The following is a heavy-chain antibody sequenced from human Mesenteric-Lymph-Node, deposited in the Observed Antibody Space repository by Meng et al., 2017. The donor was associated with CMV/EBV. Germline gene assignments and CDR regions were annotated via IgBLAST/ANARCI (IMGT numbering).Heavy chain of an antibody. CDR3: AKDITQHYDFWSGLDQ. V-gene: IGHV3-30-3*01. Sequence: GESLKISCAASGFSFSTYSMHWVRQAPGKGLEWVAVISYDGSSKFYAESVKGRFTISRDNSKDTLYLQMNSLTPEDTAVYYCAKDITQHYDFWSGLDQWGQGTLVTVSS. D-gene: IGHD3-3*01. CDR1: GFSFSTYS. J-gene: IGHJ4*02. CDR2: ISYDGSSK.